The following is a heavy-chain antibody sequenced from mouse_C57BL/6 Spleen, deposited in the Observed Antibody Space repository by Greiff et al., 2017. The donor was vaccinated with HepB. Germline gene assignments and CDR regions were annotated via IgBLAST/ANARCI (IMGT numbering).Heavy chain of an antibody. D-gene: IGHD1-1*01. V-gene: IGHV10-1*01. Sequence: EVKLVESGGGLVQPKGSLKLSCAASGFSFNTYAMNWVRQAPGKGLEWVARIRSKSNNYATYYADSVKDRFTISRDDSESMLYLQMNNLKTEDTAMYYCVRQDYGSPVFDYWGQGTTLTVSS. CDR3: VRQDYGSPVFDY. J-gene: IGHJ2*01. CDR1: GFSFNTYA. CDR2: IRSKSNNYAT.